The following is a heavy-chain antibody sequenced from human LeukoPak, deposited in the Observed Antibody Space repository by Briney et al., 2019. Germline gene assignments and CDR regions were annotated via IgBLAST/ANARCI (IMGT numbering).Heavy chain of an antibody. CDR2: ILPTFGTT. V-gene: IGHV1-69*06. D-gene: IGHD2-15*01. CDR1: GGTFSNYA. J-gene: IGHJ5*02. CDR3: ARDGRGGRENWFDP. Sequence: SVKVSCKASGGTFSNYAFSWVRQAPGQGLEWMGRILPTFGTTNYAQNFQGRVTITADKYTSTVYMELRSLRSEDTAVYYCARDGRGGRENWFDPWGQGTLVTVSS.